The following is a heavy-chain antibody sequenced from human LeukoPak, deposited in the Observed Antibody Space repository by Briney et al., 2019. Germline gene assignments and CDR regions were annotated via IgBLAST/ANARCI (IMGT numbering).Heavy chain of an antibody. J-gene: IGHJ5*02. CDR1: GGSISSGSYY. D-gene: IGHD3-22*01. V-gene: IGHV4-61*02. CDR3: ASLVYYYDSSGPNWFDP. CDR2: IYTSGST. Sequence: NPSETLSLTCTVSGGSISSGSYYWSWIRQPAGKGLEWIGRIYTSGSTNYNPSLKSRVTISVDTSKNQFSLKLSSVTAADTAVYYCASLVYYYDSSGPNWFDPWGQGTLVTVSS.